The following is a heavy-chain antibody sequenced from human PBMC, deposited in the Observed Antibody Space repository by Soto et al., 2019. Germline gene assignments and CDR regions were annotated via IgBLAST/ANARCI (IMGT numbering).Heavy chain of an antibody. V-gene: IGHV4-59*01. D-gene: IGHD3-16*01. CDR2: IYYSGST. CDR3: ARDSEGADYYYHGMDV. Sequence: QVQLQESGPGLVKPSETLSLTCTVSGDSISGYYWSWIRQPPGKGLEWIGYIYYSGSTNYNPSLKSRLTISEDTSQNQFSLKVTSVTAADTAVYYCARDSEGADYYYHGMDVWGQGTTVTVSS. CDR1: GDSISGYY. J-gene: IGHJ6*02.